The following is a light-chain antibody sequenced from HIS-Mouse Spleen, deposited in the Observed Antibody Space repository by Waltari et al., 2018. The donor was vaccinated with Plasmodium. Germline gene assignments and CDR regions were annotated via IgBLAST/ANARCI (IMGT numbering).Light chain of an antibody. CDR2: KAS. CDR1: QSISSW. V-gene: IGKV1-5*03. J-gene: IGKJ1*01. Sequence: DIQMTQSPSTLSASVGDRVTITCRASQSISSWLAWYQQKPGKAPKLLIYKASSLESGVPSRFSGSRSWTEFTLTISSLQPDDFATYYCQQYTSYSWTFGQGTKVEIK. CDR3: QQYTSYSWT.